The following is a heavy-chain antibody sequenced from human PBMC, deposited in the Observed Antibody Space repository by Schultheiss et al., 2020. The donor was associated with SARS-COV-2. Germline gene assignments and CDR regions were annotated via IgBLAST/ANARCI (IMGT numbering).Heavy chain of an antibody. CDR3: ASLRAYYYDSSGYYSGGYFDY. CDR2: INPSGGST. Sequence: ASVKVSCKASGYTFTSYYMHWVRQAPGQGLEWMGIINPSGGSTSYAQKFQGRVTITADESTSTAYMELSSLRSEDTAVYYCASLRAYYYDSSGYYSGGYFDYWGQGTLVTVSS. V-gene: IGHV1-46*01. CDR1: GYTFTSYY. D-gene: IGHD3-22*01. J-gene: IGHJ4*02.